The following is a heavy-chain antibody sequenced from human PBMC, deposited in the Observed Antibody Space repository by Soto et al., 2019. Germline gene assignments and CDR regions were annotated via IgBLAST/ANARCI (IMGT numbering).Heavy chain of an antibody. D-gene: IGHD1-20*01. J-gene: IGHJ4*02. CDR1: GGTFSSYA. V-gene: IGHV1-69*01. Sequence: QVQLVQSGVEVKKPGSSVKVSCKASGGTFSSYAISWVRQAPGQGLEWMGGIIPIFGTANYVQKFQGRVTITADESTRTAYMELSSLRSEDTAVYYCAQDRAYNWNDFGYWGKGTLVTVSS. CDR3: AQDRAYNWNDFGY. CDR2: IIPIFGTA.